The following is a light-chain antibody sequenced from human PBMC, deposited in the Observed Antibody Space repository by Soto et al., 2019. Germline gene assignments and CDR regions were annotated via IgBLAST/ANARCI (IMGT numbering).Light chain of an antibody. CDR1: SSDVGGYNY. CDR3: SSYTSSSTPNV. Sequence: QSVLIQPASVTGSPGQSITISCTGTSSDVGGYNYVSWYQQHPGKAPKLMIYDVSNRPSGVSNRFSGSKSGNTASLTISGLQAEDEADYYCSSYTSSSTPNVFGTGTKVSVL. V-gene: IGLV2-14*01. CDR2: DVS. J-gene: IGLJ1*01.